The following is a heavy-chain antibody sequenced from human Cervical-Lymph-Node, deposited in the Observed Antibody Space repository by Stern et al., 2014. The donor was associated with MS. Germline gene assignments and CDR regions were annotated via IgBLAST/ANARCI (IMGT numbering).Heavy chain of an antibody. V-gene: IGHV1-3*01. CDR2: IIAGDGNT. CDR3: ARGRLGVFDY. Sequence: QVQLMQSGAEVKKPGASVKVSCQASGYTFTDYAIHWVRQAPGQGLEWMGWIIAGDGNTNYAQMVQDIVNITRDTSASTAYMELSSLRSEDTAVYWCARGRLGVFDYWGQGSLLTVSS. CDR1: GYTFTDYA. J-gene: IGHJ4*02. D-gene: IGHD3-10*01.